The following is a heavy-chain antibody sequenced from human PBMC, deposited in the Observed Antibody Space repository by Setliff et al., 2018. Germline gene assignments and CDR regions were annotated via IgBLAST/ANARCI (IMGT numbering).Heavy chain of an antibody. J-gene: IGHJ5*01. CDR3: AGIDYSGGDS. CDR1: GDSISNTGYY. D-gene: IGHD4-4*01. Sequence: SETLSLTCIVAGDSISNTGYYWGWIRQPPGQGLEWIRRTDNSATTNYNPSRKTRVTISADTSNNSFSLTLFSVTAAVTAVYYCAGIDYSGGDSWGHGTLVTVSS. CDR2: TDNSATT. V-gene: IGHV4-39*02.